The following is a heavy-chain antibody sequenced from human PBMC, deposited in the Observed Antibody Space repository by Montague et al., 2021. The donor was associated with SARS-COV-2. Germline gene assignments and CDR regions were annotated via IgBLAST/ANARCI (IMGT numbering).Heavy chain of an antibody. D-gene: IGHD3-10*01. J-gene: IGHJ4*02. CDR2: IDWDDDK. Sequence: PALVKPTQTLTLTCTFSGFSLSTSGMCVSWIRQPPGKALEWLARIDWDDDKYYSTSLKARLTISTDTSKNQVVLTMTNMDPVDTATYYCARLTYYYGSGTYYLPNYFDYWGQGTLVTVSS. V-gene: IGHV2-70*11. CDR1: GFSLSTSGMC. CDR3: ARLTYYYGSGTYYLPNYFDY.